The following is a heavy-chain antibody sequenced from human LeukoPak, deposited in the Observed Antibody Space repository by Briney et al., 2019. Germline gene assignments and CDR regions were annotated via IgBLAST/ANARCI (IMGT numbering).Heavy chain of an antibody. CDR2: IYYSGST. Sequence: SETLSLTCTVSGGSISSSSYYWGWIRQPPGKGLEWIGYIYYSGSTNYNPSLKSRVTISVDTSKNQFSLKLSSVTAADTAVYYCASSGAYDSSGYYSNYYYYYMDVWGKGTTVTISS. V-gene: IGHV4-61*05. CDR1: GGSISSSSYY. CDR3: ASSGAYDSSGYYSNYYYYYMDV. D-gene: IGHD3-22*01. J-gene: IGHJ6*03.